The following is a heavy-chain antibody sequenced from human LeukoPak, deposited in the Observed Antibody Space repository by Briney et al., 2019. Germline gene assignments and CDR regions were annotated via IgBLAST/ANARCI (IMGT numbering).Heavy chain of an antibody. D-gene: IGHD3-22*01. Sequence: SGPALVKPTQTPTLTCTFSGFSLSTSGMCVSWIRQPPGKALEWLARIDWDDDKYYSTSLKTRLTISKDTSKNQVVLTMTNMDPVDTATYYCARIRYDSSGYPPNFDYWGQGTLVTVSS. CDR3: ARIRYDSSGYPPNFDY. CDR1: GFSLSTSGMC. J-gene: IGHJ4*02. CDR2: IDWDDDK. V-gene: IGHV2-70*11.